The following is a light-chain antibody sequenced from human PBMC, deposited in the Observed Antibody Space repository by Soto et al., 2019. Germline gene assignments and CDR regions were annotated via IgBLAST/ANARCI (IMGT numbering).Light chain of an antibody. CDR3: QQYGSSPRKT. J-gene: IGKJ3*01. V-gene: IGKV3-20*01. Sequence: EIVLTQSPGTLSLSPGERATLSCRASQSVSSSYLAWYQQKPGQAPRLLIYGASSRATGIPDRFSGSGSGTDFTLTISRLEPEDFAVYYWQQYGSSPRKTFGPGTKVDIK. CDR2: GAS. CDR1: QSVSSSY.